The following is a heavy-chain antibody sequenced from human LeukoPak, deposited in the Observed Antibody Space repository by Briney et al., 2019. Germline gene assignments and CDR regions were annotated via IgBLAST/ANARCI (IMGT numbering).Heavy chain of an antibody. D-gene: IGHD1-26*01. Sequence: KPSETLSLTCSVSDDSISRSSYYWGWIRQPPGKGLEWIGTFYYSRFTYYNPSLKNRVTISVDTSKNQFYLKLSSVTAEDTAVYYCARLKVGTTHPDYWGQGTLVTVSS. CDR1: DDSISRSSYY. CDR2: FYYSRFT. J-gene: IGHJ4*02. CDR3: ARLKVGTTHPDY. V-gene: IGHV4-39*01.